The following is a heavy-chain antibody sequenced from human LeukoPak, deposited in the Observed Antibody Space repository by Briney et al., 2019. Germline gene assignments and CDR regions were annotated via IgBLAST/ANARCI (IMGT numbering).Heavy chain of an antibody. CDR3: ARAGRFLEWLFDY. V-gene: IGHV3-33*01. Sequence: GGSLRLTCAASGFTFSSYGMHWVRQAPGKGLEWVAVIWYDGSNKYYADSVKGRFTISRDNSKNTLYLQMNSLRAEDTAVYYCARAGRFLEWLFDYWGQGTLVTVSS. D-gene: IGHD3-3*01. J-gene: IGHJ4*02. CDR2: IWYDGSNK. CDR1: GFTFSSYG.